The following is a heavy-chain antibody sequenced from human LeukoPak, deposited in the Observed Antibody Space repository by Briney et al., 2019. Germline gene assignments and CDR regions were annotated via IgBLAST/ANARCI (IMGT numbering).Heavy chain of an antibody. Sequence: ASVKVSCKASGYTFTSYDINWVRQATGQGLEWMGWMSPNSGNTGYAQKFQGRVTMTRNTSISTAYMELSSLRSEDTAVYYCARVGGSYYKLSYYMDVWGKGTTVTVSS. J-gene: IGHJ6*03. V-gene: IGHV1-8*01. CDR3: ARVGGSYYKLSYYMDV. D-gene: IGHD1-26*01. CDR1: GYTFTSYD. CDR2: MSPNSGNT.